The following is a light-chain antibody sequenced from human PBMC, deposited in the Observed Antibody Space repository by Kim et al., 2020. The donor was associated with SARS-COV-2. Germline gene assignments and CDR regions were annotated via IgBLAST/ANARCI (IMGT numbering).Light chain of an antibody. CDR1: SLRSYY. CDR2: GKN. Sequence: SSELTQDPAVSVALGQTVRITCQGDSLRSYYASWYQQKPGQAPVLVIYGKNNRPSGIPDRFSGSSSGNTASLTITGAQAEDEADYYCNSRDSSGPVVFGGGTNLTVL. J-gene: IGLJ2*01. V-gene: IGLV3-19*01. CDR3: NSRDSSGPVV.